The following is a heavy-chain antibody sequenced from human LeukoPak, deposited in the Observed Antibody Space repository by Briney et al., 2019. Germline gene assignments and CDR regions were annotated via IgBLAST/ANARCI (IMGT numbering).Heavy chain of an antibody. CDR1: GFIFSNYA. CDR3: AKGNGFLQWPHPMDV. J-gene: IGHJ6*03. CDR2: LSGSGGSG. Sequence: GGSLRLSCATSGFIFSNYAMSWVRQAPGKGLEWVSTLSGSGGSGYYLDSVKGRFTISRDNSKDILYLQVNSLRAEDTATYYCAKGNGFLQWPHPMDVWGKGTTVTVSS. V-gene: IGHV3-23*01. D-gene: IGHD3-3*01.